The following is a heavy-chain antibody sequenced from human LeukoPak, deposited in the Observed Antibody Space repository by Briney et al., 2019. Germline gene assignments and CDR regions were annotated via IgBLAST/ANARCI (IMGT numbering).Heavy chain of an antibody. V-gene: IGHV3-48*03. Sequence: PGGSLTLSCAASGFTFSSYEMNWVRQPPGKGLEWVSYISSSGRTIYYADSVKGRFTISRDNSKNTLYLQMNSLRAEDTAVYYCAKMVHTEQWLVPLDYWGQGTLVTVSS. D-gene: IGHD6-19*01. J-gene: IGHJ4*02. CDR3: AKMVHTEQWLVPLDY. CDR1: GFTFSSYE. CDR2: ISSSGRTI.